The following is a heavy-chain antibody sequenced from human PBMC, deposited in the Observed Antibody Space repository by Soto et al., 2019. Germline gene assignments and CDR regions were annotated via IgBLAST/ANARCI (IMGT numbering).Heavy chain of an antibody. D-gene: IGHD3-22*01. CDR1: GFSLSTSGVG. J-gene: IGHJ4*02. CDR3: ARAITMIVVDYFDY. CDR2: IYWNDDK. Sequence: SGPTLVNPTQTLTLTCTFSGFSLSTSGVGVGWIRQPPGKALEWLALIYWNDDKRYSPSLKSRLTITKDTSKNQVVLTMTNMDPVDTATYYCARAITMIVVDYFDYWGRGTLVPVSS. V-gene: IGHV2-5*01.